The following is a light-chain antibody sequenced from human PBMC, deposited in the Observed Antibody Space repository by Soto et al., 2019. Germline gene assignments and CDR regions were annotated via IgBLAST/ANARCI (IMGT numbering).Light chain of an antibody. CDR2: EVS. V-gene: IGLV2-18*02. CDR3: NSYTGSSTYV. Sequence: QSVLTQAPYVSGSHGPSGAISCTGTSSDVGSYNRVSWYQQPPGAAPKLMIYEVSNRPSGVPDRFSGSKSGNTASLTISGLQAEDEADYYCNSYTGSSTYVFGTGTKVTVL. J-gene: IGLJ1*01. CDR1: SSDVGSYNR.